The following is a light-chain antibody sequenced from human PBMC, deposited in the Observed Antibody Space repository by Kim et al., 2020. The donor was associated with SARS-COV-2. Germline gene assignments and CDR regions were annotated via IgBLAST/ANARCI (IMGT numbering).Light chain of an antibody. CDR3: CSFTSAVNWM. Sequence: QSALTQPASLSASPGQSITISCSGTISDIGTYSLISWYKQHPGKAPRLIIFDISKRPSGVSGRFSGSKSGNTASLTISGLQPDDEADYFCCSFTSAVNWMFGGGTQLTVL. V-gene: IGLV2-23*02. CDR2: DIS. J-gene: IGLJ3*02. CDR1: ISDIGTYSL.